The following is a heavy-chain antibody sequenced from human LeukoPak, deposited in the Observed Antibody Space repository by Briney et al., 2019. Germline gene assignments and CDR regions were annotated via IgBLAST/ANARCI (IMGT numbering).Heavy chain of an antibody. D-gene: IGHD5-18*01. V-gene: IGHV3-48*01. CDR2: ISSSSSTI. CDR1: GFTFSSYS. Sequence: PGGSLRLSCAASGFTFSSYSMNWVRQAPGKGLEWVSYISSSSSTIYYADSVKGRFTISRDNSKNTLYLQMNSLRAEDTAVYYCAKEYGYASPFDYWGQGTLVTVSS. J-gene: IGHJ4*02. CDR3: AKEYGYASPFDY.